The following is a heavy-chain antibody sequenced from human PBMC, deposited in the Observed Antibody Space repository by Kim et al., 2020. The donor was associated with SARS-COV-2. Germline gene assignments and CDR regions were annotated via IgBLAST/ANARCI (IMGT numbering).Heavy chain of an antibody. CDR3: ARAPFNGVVVPAAVPLYDYYYYGMDV. Sequence: SVKVSCKASGGTFSSYAISWVRQAPGQGLEWMGGIIPIFGTANYAQKFQGRVTITADESTSTAYMELSSLRSEDTAVYYCARAPFNGVVVPAAVPLYDYYYYGMDVWGQGTTVTVSS. CDR1: GGTFSSYA. J-gene: IGHJ6*02. CDR2: IIPIFGTA. V-gene: IGHV1-69*13. D-gene: IGHD2-2*01.